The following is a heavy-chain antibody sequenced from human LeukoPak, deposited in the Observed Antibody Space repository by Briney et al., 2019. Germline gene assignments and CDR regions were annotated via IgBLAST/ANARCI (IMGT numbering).Heavy chain of an antibody. V-gene: IGHV1-2*02. D-gene: IGHD4-11*01. CDR2: IDANNGDT. Sequence: ASVTISFKASGYTFRGNYIHWLRQAPGQGLEGMGWIDANNGDTKSAQKFQGRVTMSRDTSISTAYMDLSSLSPGDAAVYYCARDPSSVTLYFFDYWGQGTLVTVSS. CDR3: ARDPSSVTLYFFDY. CDR1: GYTFRGNY. J-gene: IGHJ4*02.